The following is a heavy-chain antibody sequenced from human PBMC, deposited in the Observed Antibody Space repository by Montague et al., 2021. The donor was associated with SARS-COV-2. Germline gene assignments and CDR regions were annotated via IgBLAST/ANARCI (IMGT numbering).Heavy chain of an antibody. CDR2: IYYSGST. Sequence: SETLSLTCTVSGGSINNYYWSWIRQPPGRGLEWIGYIYYSGSTEYSPSLKSRVTMSIDTSKNQFSLKLSSVTAADTAVYYCARSPTYYHGFTGYFNGPNCFDPWGQGTLVTVSS. CDR3: ARSPTYYHGFTGYFNGPNCFDP. V-gene: IGHV4-59*08. D-gene: IGHD3-9*01. CDR1: GGSINNYY. J-gene: IGHJ5*02.